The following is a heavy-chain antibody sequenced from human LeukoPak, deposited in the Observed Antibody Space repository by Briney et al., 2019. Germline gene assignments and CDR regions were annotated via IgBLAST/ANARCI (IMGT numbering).Heavy chain of an antibody. CDR3: ARDPRSHYGGNSGAFDI. CDR2: IYYSGST. J-gene: IGHJ3*02. D-gene: IGHD4-23*01. Sequence: SETLSLTCTVSGGSISSGGYYWSWIRQHPGKGLEWIGYIYYSGSTYYNPSLKSRVTISVDTSKNQFSLKLSSVTAADTAVYYCARDPRSHYGGNSGAFDIWGQGTMATVSS. V-gene: IGHV4-31*03. CDR1: GGSISSGGYY.